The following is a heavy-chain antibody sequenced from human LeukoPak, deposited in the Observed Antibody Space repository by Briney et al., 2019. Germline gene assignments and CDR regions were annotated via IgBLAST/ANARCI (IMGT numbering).Heavy chain of an antibody. Sequence: SETLSLTCTVSGGSISSSSYHWNWIRQPPGKGLEWIGYISYSGTTSYNPSLKSRVTISMDTSKNQFSLKLSSVTAADTAVYYCARGGSRRDTAMVWDYWGQGILVTVSS. D-gene: IGHD5-18*01. CDR2: ISYSGTT. J-gene: IGHJ4*02. CDR1: GGSISSSSYH. V-gene: IGHV4-61*01. CDR3: ARGGSRRDTAMVWDY.